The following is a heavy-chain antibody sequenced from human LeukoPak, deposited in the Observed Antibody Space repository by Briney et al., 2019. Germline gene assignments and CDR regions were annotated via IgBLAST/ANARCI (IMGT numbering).Heavy chain of an antibody. CDR2: ISSNGGST. V-gene: IGHV3-64*01. Sequence: GGSLRLSCAASGFTFSSYAMHWVRQAPGKGLEYVSAISSNGGSTYYANSVKGRFTISRDNSKNTLYLQMGSLRAEDMAVYYCARCWGSGIYLFDAFGIWGQGTMVTVSS. CDR3: ARCWGSGIYLFDAFGI. D-gene: IGHD1-26*01. CDR1: GFTFSSYA. J-gene: IGHJ3*02.